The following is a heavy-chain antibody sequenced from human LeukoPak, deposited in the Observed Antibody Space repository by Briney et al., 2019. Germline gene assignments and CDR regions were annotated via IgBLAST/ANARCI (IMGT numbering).Heavy chain of an antibody. V-gene: IGHV4-34*01. CDR1: GGSFSGYY. CDR3: ARKYCSGGSCYFWFDP. Sequence: PSETLSLTCAVYGGSFSGYYWSWIRQPPGKGLEWIGEINHSGGTNYNPSPKSRVTISVDTSKNQFSLKLSSVTAADTAVYYCARKYCSGGSCYFWFDPWGQGTLVTVSS. D-gene: IGHD2-15*01. CDR2: INHSGGT. J-gene: IGHJ5*02.